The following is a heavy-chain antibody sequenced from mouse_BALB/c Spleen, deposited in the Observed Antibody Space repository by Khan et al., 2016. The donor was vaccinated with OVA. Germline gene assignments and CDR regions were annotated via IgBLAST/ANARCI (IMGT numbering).Heavy chain of an antibody. D-gene: IGHD4-1*01. CDR2: IDPANGNT. CDR1: GFNIRDTY. CDR3: ARDYWDVFAY. V-gene: IGHV14-3*02. Sequence: VQLQQSGAELVKPGASVKLSCTASGFNIRDTYMHWVKQRPEQGLEWIGKIDPANGNTKSDPKFQDKATITADTSSNTAYLQLNSLTSEDTAVYYCARDYWDVFAYWCQGTLVTVSA. J-gene: IGHJ3*01.